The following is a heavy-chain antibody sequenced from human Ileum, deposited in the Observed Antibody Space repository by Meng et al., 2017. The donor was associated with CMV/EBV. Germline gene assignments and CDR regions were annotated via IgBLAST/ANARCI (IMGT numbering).Heavy chain of an antibody. D-gene: IGHD5-18*01. CDR3: AREKVQFWSFEY. Sequence: QVQLQESGPGLVKPSETLSLTCTVSGDSISVFYWSWIRQPAGKGLEWIGRIYISGISNYNPSLKSRVTISEDTSKNQFSLKLSSVTAADTAVYYCAREKVQFWSFEYWGQGSLVTVFS. J-gene: IGHJ4*02. V-gene: IGHV4-4*07. CDR1: GDSISVFY. CDR2: IYISGIS.